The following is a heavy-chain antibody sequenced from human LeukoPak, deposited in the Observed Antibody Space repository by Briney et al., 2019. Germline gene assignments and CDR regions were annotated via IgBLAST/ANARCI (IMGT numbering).Heavy chain of an antibody. CDR3: AKPTGITGTTLPSPFDY. CDR1: GFTFINYA. Sequence: PGGSLRLSCAASGFTFINYAMSWVRQAPGKGLEWVSAISGSGGSTYHADSVKGRFTISRDNSKNTLYLQMNSLRAEDTAVYYCAKPTGITGTTLPSPFDYWGQGTLVTVSS. V-gene: IGHV3-23*01. D-gene: IGHD1-20*01. CDR2: ISGSGGST. J-gene: IGHJ4*02.